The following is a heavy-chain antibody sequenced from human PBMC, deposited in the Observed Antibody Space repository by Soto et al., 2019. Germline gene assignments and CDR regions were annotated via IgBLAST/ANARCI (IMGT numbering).Heavy chain of an antibody. CDR2: IKQDGSEK. Sequence: GGSLRLSCAASGFTFSSYWMSWVRQAPGKGLEWVANIKQDGSEKYYVDSVKGRFTISRDNAKNSLYLQMNSLRAEDTAVYYCARVLYDSSGWSYYYYYYMDVWGKGTTVTVSS. CDR1: GFTFSSYW. CDR3: ARVLYDSSGWSYYYYYYMDV. J-gene: IGHJ6*03. V-gene: IGHV3-7*01. D-gene: IGHD6-19*01.